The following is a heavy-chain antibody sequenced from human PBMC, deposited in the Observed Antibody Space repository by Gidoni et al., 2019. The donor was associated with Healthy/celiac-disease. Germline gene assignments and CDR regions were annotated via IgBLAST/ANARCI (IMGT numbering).Heavy chain of an antibody. D-gene: IGHD3-22*01. CDR3: ARLYYDNPFDY. J-gene: IGHJ4*02. Sequence: QITLKESGPTLVKPTQTLTLTCPFSGFSLSTSGVGVGWIRQPPGKALEWLALIYWDDDKRYSPSLKSRLTITKDTSKNQVVLTMTNMDPVDTATYYCARLYYDNPFDYWGQGTLVTVSS. CDR1: GFSLSTSGVG. V-gene: IGHV2-5*02. CDR2: IYWDDDK.